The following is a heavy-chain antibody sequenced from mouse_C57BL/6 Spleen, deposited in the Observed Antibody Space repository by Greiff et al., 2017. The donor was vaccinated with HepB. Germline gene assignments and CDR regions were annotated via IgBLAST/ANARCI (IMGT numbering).Heavy chain of an antibody. D-gene: IGHD1-1*02. J-gene: IGHJ3*01. CDR1: GFNIKDDY. CDR3: TTGYGPPFAY. V-gene: IGHV14-4*01. CDR2: IDPENGDT. Sequence: VQLKQSGAELVRPGASVKLSCTASGFNIKDDYMHWVKQRPEQGLEWIGWIDPENGDTEYASKFQGKATITADTSSNTAYLQLSSLTSEDTAVYYCTTGYGPPFAYWGQGTLSLSLQ.